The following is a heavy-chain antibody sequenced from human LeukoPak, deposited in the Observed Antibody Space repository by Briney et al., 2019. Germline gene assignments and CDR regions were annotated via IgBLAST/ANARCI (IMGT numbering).Heavy chain of an antibody. D-gene: IGHD6-19*01. CDR2: ISSGSTSI. CDR1: GFSFSSHS. J-gene: IGHJ4*02. CDR3: ATEQLFPFDY. Sequence: PGGSLRLSCAASGFSFSSHSMTWVRQAPGKGLEWISYISSGSTSIYYADSVKGRFTISRDNAKDSVYLQMNSLRAEDTAVYYCATEQLFPFDYWGQGTLVTVSS. V-gene: IGHV3-48*01.